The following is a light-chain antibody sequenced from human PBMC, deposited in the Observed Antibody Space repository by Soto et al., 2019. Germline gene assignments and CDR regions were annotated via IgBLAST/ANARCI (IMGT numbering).Light chain of an antibody. CDR1: RNVNSD. CDR2: GAS. J-gene: IGKJ2*01. Sequence: EIVMTQSPVILSVSPGERATLSCRASRNVNSDLAWYQQKPGQAPRILIYGASTRATDIPARISGSGSGTDFTLTINGLQSEDFAVYYCQQYNKWPPLYTFGQGTKLEIK. V-gene: IGKV3-15*01. CDR3: QQYNKWPPLYT.